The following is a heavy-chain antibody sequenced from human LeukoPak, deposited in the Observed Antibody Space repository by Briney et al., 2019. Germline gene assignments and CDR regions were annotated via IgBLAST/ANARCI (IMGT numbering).Heavy chain of an antibody. CDR2: ISSWNDYI. CDR1: GFTFSSYS. V-gene: IGHV3-21*01. CDR3: ARDGGYCVKGVCYFDY. Sequence: PGGSLRLSCAASGFTFSSYSMNWVRRAPGKGLEWVSSISSWNDYIYYADSVKGRFAISRDNAKNSLYLQMNSLRVEDTATYYCARDGGYCVKGVCYFDYWGQGTLVTVSS. D-gene: IGHD2-15*01. J-gene: IGHJ4*02.